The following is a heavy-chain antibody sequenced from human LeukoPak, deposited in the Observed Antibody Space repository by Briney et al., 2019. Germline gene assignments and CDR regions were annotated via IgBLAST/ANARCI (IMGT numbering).Heavy chain of an antibody. CDR2: ISGSSDNT. V-gene: IGHV3-23*01. CDR3: ARDGGNSWDY. J-gene: IGHJ4*02. CDR1: GFTFTVYA. D-gene: IGHD6-13*01. Sequence: GGSLRLSCAASGFTFTVYAMSWVRQAPGKGLEWASAISGSSDNTYFADSVKGRFTISRDNSKNTVSLQMNSLRAEDTAVYYCARDGGNSWDYWGQGTLVTVSS.